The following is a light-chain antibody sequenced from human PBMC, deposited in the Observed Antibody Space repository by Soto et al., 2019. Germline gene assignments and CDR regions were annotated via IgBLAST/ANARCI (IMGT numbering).Light chain of an antibody. CDR2: AVS. CDR3: QQYRMSPNT. CDR1: ETVTGKY. V-gene: IGKV3-20*01. J-gene: IGKJ5*01. Sequence: LFLTHSRGTLSLSPCDRGTLSFSVSETVTGKYLAWSQQKASQAPRLLIFAVSNRATGIPDRFSGSGSGTDFTLTISRLEPEDFAVYYCQQYRMSPNTFGQGTRLEI.